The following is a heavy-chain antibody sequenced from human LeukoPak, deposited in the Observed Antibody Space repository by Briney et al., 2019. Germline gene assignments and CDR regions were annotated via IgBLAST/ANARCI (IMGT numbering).Heavy chain of an antibody. J-gene: IGHJ4*02. CDR2: IYYSGST. CDR1: GGSISSYY. Sequence: PSETLSLTCTVSGGSISSYYWGWIRQPPGKGLEWIGYIYYSGSTNYNPSLKSRVTISVDTSKNQFSLKLSSVTAADTAVYYCARALTLAMAVFDYWGQGTLVTVSS. V-gene: IGHV4-59*01. CDR3: ARALTLAMAVFDY. D-gene: IGHD5-18*01.